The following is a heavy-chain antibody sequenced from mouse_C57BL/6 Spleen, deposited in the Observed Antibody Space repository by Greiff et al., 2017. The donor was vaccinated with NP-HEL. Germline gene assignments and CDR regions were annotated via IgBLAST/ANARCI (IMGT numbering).Heavy chain of an antibody. J-gene: IGHJ2*01. CDR3: ARASSGYLDY. V-gene: IGHV1-69*01. CDR2: IDPSDSYT. D-gene: IGHD3-2*02. CDR1: GYTFTSYW. Sequence: VQLQQPGAELVMPGASVKLSCKASGYTFTSYWMHWVKQRPGQGLEWIGEIDPSDSYTNYNQKFKGKSTLTVDKSSSTAYMQLSSLTSEYSAVYYCARASSGYLDYWGQGTTLTVSS.